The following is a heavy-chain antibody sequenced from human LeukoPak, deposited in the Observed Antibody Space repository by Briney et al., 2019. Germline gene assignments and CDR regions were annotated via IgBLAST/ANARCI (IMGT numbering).Heavy chain of an antibody. D-gene: IGHD6-6*01. CDR1: GFTFSNYG. CDR2: ISYDGSNK. J-gene: IGHJ4*02. V-gene: IGHV3-30*18. CDR3: AKEGSSSSWDY. Sequence: PGGSLRLSCAASGFTFSNYGMHWVRQAPGKGLEWVAVISYDGSNKHYADSVKGRFTISRDNSKNTLYLQMSSLRAEDTAVYYCAKEGSSSSWDYWGQGTLVTVSS.